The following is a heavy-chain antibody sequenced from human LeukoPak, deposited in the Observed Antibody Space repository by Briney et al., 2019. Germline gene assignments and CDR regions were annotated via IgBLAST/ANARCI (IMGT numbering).Heavy chain of an antibody. CDR3: AGGHSSGSYFNAYHL. V-gene: IGHV3-53*01. D-gene: IGHD3-22*01. CDR1: EFIVSSNS. CDR2: VYSGGST. Sequence: GGSLRLSCAASEFIVSSNSMGWVRQAPGKGLEWVSGVYSGGSTFYADSVKGRFIISRDSSKNTLYLQMNTLRAEDTAVYYCAGGHSSGSYFNAYHLWGQGTMVTVSS. J-gene: IGHJ3*01.